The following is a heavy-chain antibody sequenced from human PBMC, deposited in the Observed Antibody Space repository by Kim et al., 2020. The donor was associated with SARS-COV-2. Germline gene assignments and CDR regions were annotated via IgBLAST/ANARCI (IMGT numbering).Heavy chain of an antibody. D-gene: IGHD4-4*01. J-gene: IGHJ4*02. CDR2: I. Sequence: IYYADTGSGRFTNSRDNDKNSLYLQMNRLRAEDTAVYYCARGPNYSPFDYWGQGTLVTVSS. V-gene: IGHV3-48*03. CDR3: ARGPNYSPFDY.